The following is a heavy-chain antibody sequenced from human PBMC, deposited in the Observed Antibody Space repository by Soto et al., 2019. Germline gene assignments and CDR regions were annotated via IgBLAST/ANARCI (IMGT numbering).Heavy chain of an antibody. D-gene: IGHD2-2*01. J-gene: IGHJ6*02. CDR2: IDPTDSYT. CDR3: ARHPGHIPAPPASNYYGMDV. CDR1: GYGFTSYS. Sequence: DSLKGTWAGSGYGFTSYSISLRRQMHGKGLGWMGMIDPTDSYTNYSPSFQSHVTIAADKSIRTAYLQWSSLKASNTAKYYCARHPGHIPAPPASNYYGMDVCGQGTTVTVFS. V-gene: IGHV5-10-1*01.